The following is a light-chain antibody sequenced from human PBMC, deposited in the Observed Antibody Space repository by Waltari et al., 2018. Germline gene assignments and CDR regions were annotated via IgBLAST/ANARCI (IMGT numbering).Light chain of an antibody. CDR1: SSNIGAGYD. J-gene: IGLJ3*02. CDR2: RNN. CDR3: QSYDSSLSGSGV. V-gene: IGLV1-40*01. Sequence: QSVLTQPPSVSGAPGQRVTISCNGSSSNIGAGYDVHWYQQLPGTAPKVLMYRNNNRPSGVPYRFSGSKSGTSASLAITGLQAEDEADYFCQSYDSSLSGSGVFGGGTRLTVL.